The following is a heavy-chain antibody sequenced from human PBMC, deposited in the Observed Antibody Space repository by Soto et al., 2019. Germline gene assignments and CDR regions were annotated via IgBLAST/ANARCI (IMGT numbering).Heavy chain of an antibody. D-gene: IGHD3-22*01. Sequence: GGSLRLSCAASGFVFSSYGIHWVRQAPGKGLEWVAGISYDGRNRYYTDSVKGRFTISRDNSMNTLCLQMNSLRAEDTAVYYCAKDTYYYDSSGYYVFDYWGQGTLVTVSS. CDR1: GFVFSSYG. CDR3: AKDTYYYDSSGYYVFDY. J-gene: IGHJ4*02. CDR2: ISYDGRNR. V-gene: IGHV3-30*18.